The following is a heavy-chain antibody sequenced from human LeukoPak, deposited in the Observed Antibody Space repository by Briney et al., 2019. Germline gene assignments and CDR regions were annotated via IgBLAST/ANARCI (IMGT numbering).Heavy chain of an antibody. CDR1: GFTFSSYS. Sequence: GGSLRLSCAASGFTFSSYSMNWVRQAPGKGLEWLSYISTSSTTIYYADSVKGRFTISRDNAKNSLYLQMNSLRAEDTAVYYCARGQKYRSGYTVTELGSGYFDYWGQGPLVTVSS. CDR3: ARGQKYRSGYTVTELGSGYFDY. J-gene: IGHJ4*02. D-gene: IGHD5-18*01. CDR2: ISTSSTTI. V-gene: IGHV3-48*01.